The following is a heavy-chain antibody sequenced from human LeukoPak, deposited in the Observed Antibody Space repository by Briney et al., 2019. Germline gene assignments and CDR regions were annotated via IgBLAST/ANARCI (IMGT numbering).Heavy chain of an antibody. J-gene: IGHJ6*03. CDR1: GFTFSSYG. CDR3: ARAPVHYFYYYMDV. Sequence: GRSLRLSCAASGFTFSSYGMHWVRQAPGEEMEWVAVISYDGSDRYYADSVKGRFTISRDDSKNTLYLQMDSLRPEDTAVYFCARAPVHYFYYYMDVWGKGTTVTVSS. V-gene: IGHV3-30*04. CDR2: ISYDGSDR. D-gene: IGHD6-6*01.